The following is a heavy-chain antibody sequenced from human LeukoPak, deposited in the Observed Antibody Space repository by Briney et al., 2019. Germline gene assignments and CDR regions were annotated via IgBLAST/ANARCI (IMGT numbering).Heavy chain of an antibody. Sequence: GGSLRLSCAVSGFTLTDWWMHWVRQAPGKGLMWVSRINEDGRTINYADSVEGRFTISRDRAKNTLYQQSNSQRVEDTAVYFGARDLTGGREVWGQGTLDTVSS. CDR2: INEDGRTI. J-gene: IGHJ4*02. V-gene: IGHV3-74*01. D-gene: IGHD3-9*01. CDR3: ARDLTGGREV. CDR1: GFTLTDWW.